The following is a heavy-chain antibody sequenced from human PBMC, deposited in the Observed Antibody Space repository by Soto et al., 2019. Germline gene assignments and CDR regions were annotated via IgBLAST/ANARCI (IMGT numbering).Heavy chain of an antibody. J-gene: IGHJ6*02. CDR3: ARPVLRYFDWLTDYYYYGMDV. V-gene: IGHV1-69*13. Sequence: SVKVSCKASGGTFSSYAISWVRQAPGQGLEWMGGIIPIFGTANYAQKFQGRVTITADESTSTAYIELSSLRSEDTAVYYCARPVLRYFDWLTDYYYYGMDVWGQGTTVTVSS. CDR1: GGTFSSYA. CDR2: IIPIFGTA. D-gene: IGHD3-9*01.